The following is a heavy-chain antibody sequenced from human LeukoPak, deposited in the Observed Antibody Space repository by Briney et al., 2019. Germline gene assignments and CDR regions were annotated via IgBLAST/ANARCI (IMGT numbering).Heavy chain of an antibody. CDR1: GFTFSSYA. CDR2: IRGSGGST. D-gene: IGHD2-21*02. V-gene: IGHV3-23*01. CDR3: AKSRGDGPTPHYFDY. Sequence: GGSLGLSCAASGFTFSSYAMSWVRQAPGKGLEWVSAIRGSGGSTYYADSVKGRFTISRDNSKNTLYLQMNSLRAEDTAVYYCAKSRGDGPTPHYFDYWGQGTLVTVSS. J-gene: IGHJ4*02.